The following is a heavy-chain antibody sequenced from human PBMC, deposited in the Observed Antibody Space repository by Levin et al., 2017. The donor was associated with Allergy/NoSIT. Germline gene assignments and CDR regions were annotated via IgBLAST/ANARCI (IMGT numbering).Heavy chain of an antibody. J-gene: IGHJ4*02. Sequence: ASVKVSCKGSGYDFSTYWIGWVRQVPGKGLEWMGLIYPDDSDTRHSPSLQGQVTMSVDKSINTAYLQWSSLKASDTAIYFCARAHSYCSVSARSWLHWGQGTLVTVSS. CDR3: ARAHSYCSVSARSWLH. D-gene: IGHD2-15*01. CDR1: GYDFSTYW. CDR2: IYPDDSDT. V-gene: IGHV5-51*01.